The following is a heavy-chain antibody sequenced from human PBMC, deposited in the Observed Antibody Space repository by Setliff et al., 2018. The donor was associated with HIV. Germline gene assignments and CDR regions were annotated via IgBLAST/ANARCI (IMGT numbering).Heavy chain of an antibody. V-gene: IGHV3-33*08. D-gene: IGHD1-1*01. Sequence: GGSLRLSCEASGFTFSSYSFHWVRQAPGKGLEWVAFIWFDGINKYYSDSVKGRFTVSRDNSKNTLYLQMNNLRAEDTAVYLCVGDPPQSGYAFHIWGHGTEVTVSS. CDR1: GFTFSSYS. J-gene: IGHJ3*02. CDR3: VGDPPQSGYAFHI. CDR2: IWFDGINK.